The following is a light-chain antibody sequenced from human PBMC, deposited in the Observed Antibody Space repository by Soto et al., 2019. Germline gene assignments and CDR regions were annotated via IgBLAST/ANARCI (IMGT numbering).Light chain of an antibody. CDR1: KLGNKY. Sequence: SYELTQSPSVSVSPGQTASITCSGDKLGNKYACWYQQKPGQSPVVVIYQDNKRPSGIPERFSGSNSGNTATLTISGTQAMDEADYYCQAWDGTTAVFGAGTKVTVL. V-gene: IGLV3-1*01. CDR3: QAWDGTTAV. CDR2: QDN. J-gene: IGLJ1*01.